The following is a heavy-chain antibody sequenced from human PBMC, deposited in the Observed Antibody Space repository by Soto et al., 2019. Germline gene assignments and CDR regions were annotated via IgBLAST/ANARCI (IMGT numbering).Heavy chain of an antibody. J-gene: IGHJ4*02. CDR3: ARRGPGTYFDY. CDR2: XSGSGXST. D-gene: IGHD6-13*01. V-gene: IGHV3-23*01. Sequence: XXSLRLSCAASRFTFSSYAMNWVRQAPGKGLEWVSVXSGSGXSTYYADSVKGXFTISRDXXKNTLCLQMNSLRDEDKDVYYCARRGPGTYFDYWGQGSLVTVYS. CDR1: RFTFSSYA.